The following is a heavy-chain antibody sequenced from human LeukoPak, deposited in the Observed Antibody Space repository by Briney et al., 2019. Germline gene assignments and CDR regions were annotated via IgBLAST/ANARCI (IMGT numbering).Heavy chain of an antibody. CDR2: IYPGDSDT. CDR3: AARHGMDV. J-gene: IGHJ6*02. Sequence: KWMGIIYPGDSDTRYSASFQGQVTISADKSISTAYLQWSSLKASDTALYCCAARHGMDVWGQGTTVTVSS. V-gene: IGHV5-51*01.